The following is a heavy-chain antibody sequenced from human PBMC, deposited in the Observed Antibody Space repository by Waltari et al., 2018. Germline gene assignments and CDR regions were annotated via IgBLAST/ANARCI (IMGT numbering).Heavy chain of an antibody. CDR1: GYSISRGYY. V-gene: IGHV4-38-2*02. Sequence: QVQLQESGPGLVKPSETLSLTCAVSGYSISRGYYWGWIRQPPGKGLEWIGSIYHSGSTYYNPSLKSRVTISVDTSKNQFSLKLSSVTAADTAVYYCAREVRYQSYMDVWGKGTTVTVSS. D-gene: IGHD2-2*01. CDR2: IYHSGST. CDR3: AREVRYQSYMDV. J-gene: IGHJ6*04.